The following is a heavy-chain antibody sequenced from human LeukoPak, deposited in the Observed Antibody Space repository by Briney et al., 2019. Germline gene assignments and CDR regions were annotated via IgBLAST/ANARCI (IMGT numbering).Heavy chain of an antibody. CDR2: IWYDGSNK. J-gene: IGHJ4*02. CDR1: GFTFSSYG. D-gene: IGHD1-26*01. Sequence: GRSLRLSCAASGFTFSSYGMHWVRQAPGKGLEWVAVIWYDGSNKYYADSVKGRFTISRGNSKNTLYLQMNSLRAEDTAVYYCARGHSGSYGDYFDYWGQGTLVTVSS. CDR3: ARGHSGSYGDYFDY. V-gene: IGHV3-33*01.